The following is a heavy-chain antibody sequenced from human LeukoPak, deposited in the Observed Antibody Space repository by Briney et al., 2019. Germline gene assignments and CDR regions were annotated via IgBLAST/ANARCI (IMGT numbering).Heavy chain of an antibody. CDR2: ISAYNGST. J-gene: IGHJ4*02. D-gene: IGHD6-19*01. V-gene: IGHV1-18*04. CDR3: ARCIAVAVPDY. CDR1: GYTFTSYG. Sequence: GASVKVSCKASGYTFTSYGISWVRQAPGQGPGWMGWISAYNGSTNYAQKLQGRVTMTTDTSTSTAYMELRSLRSDDTAVYYCARCIAVAVPDYWGQGTLVTVSS.